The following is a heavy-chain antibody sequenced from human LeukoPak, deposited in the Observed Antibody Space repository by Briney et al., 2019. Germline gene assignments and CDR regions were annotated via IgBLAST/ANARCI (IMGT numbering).Heavy chain of an antibody. D-gene: IGHD2-2*02. V-gene: IGHV1-69*04. CDR1: GGTFISYT. J-gene: IGHJ4*02. CDR2: IIPILGIA. Sequence: GASVKVSCKASGGTFISYTISWVRQAPGQGLEWMGRIIPILGIANYAQKFQGRVTITADKSTSTAYMELSSLRSEDTAVYYCARDAYCSSTSCYTKYFDYWGQGTLVTVSS. CDR3: ARDAYCSSTSCYTKYFDY.